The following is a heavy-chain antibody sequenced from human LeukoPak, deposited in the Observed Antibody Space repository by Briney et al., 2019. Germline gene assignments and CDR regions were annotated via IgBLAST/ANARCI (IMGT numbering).Heavy chain of an antibody. CDR3: ARQPGGTAPFDV. Sequence: SETLSLTCTVSGGSLNIYYWSWIRQPPGKRLEWIGYISYTGGEINYNPSLKSRLTLSVDTSKHQFSLMLTSVTAADTAIYYCARQPGGTAPFDVWAQGTMVTVSS. CDR1: GGSLNIYY. D-gene: IGHD1-14*01. V-gene: IGHV4-59*08. J-gene: IGHJ3*01. CDR2: ISYTGGEI.